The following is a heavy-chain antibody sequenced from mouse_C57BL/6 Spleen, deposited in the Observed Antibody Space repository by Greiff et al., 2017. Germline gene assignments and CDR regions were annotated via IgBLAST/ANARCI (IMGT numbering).Heavy chain of an antibody. J-gene: IGHJ2*01. Sequence: VQLQQSGAELAKPGASVKLSCKASGYTFTSYWMHWVKQRPGQGLEWIGYINPSSGYTKYNQKFKDKAPLTADKSSSTAYMQLSSLTYEDSAVYYCARSLDGYYFYYFDYWGQGTTLTVSS. V-gene: IGHV1-7*01. CDR1: GYTFTSYW. CDR3: ARSLDGYYFYYFDY. CDR2: INPSSGYT. D-gene: IGHD2-3*01.